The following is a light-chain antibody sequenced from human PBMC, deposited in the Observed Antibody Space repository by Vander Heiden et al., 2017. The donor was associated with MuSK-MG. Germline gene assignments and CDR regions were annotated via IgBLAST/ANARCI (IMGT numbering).Light chain of an antibody. CDR1: SSDVGTYNY. CDR3: SSDTSTTYVI. CDR2: DVS. Sequence: QSALTQPASVSGSPGPPITISCTGTSSDVGTYNYVCWYQQHPGKAHKLMIFDVSDRPSGVSSRFSGSKSGNTASLTISGLQAEDEADYYCSSDTSTTYVIFGGGTRLTVL. V-gene: IGLV2-14*03. J-gene: IGLJ2*01.